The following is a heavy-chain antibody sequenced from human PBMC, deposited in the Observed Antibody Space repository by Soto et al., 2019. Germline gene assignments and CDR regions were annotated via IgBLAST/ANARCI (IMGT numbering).Heavy chain of an antibody. CDR2: ISYDGSNK. Sequence: GGSLRLSCAASGFTFSSYAMHWVRQAPGKGLEWVAVISYDGSNKYYADSVKGRFTISRDNSKNTLYLQMNSLRAEDTAVYYCASSRSGYYPYFDYWGQGTLVTVSS. J-gene: IGHJ4*02. V-gene: IGHV3-30-3*01. CDR1: GFTFSSYA. D-gene: IGHD3-22*01. CDR3: ASSRSGYYPYFDY.